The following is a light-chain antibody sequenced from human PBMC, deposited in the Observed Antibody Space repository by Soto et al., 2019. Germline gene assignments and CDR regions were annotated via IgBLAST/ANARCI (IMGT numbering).Light chain of an antibody. CDR1: SSDVGSYNY. CDR2: DVS. J-gene: IGLJ2*01. CDR3: RSYTASSTHVV. V-gene: IGLV2-14*01. Sequence: QSALTQPASVSGSPGQSITISCTGTSSDVGSYNYVSWYQQYPGKAPKLMIYDVSNRPSGVSYRFSGSKSGNTASLTISGLQAEDEADYYVRSYTASSTHVVFGGGTKLTVL.